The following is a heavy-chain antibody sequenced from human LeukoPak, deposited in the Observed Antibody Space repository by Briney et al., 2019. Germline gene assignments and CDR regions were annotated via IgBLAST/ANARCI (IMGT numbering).Heavy chain of an antibody. V-gene: IGHV1-2*02. CDR1: GYGFSDYY. J-gene: IGHJ4*02. D-gene: IGHD2-21*01. Sequence: ASVKVSCKASGYGFSDYYMHWVRQAPGQGLEYMGWINPNSGDNNCAQKFQGRVSMTRDTSITTLYMELTRLRSDDTAVYFCVRGGGIQSCGGKTCFRGFIYWGQGTLVTVSS. CDR2: INPNSGDN. CDR3: VRGGGIQSCGGKTCFRGFIY.